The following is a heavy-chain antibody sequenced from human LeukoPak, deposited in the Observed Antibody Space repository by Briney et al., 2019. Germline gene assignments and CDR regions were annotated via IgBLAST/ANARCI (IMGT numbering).Heavy chain of an antibody. D-gene: IGHD3-9*01. Sequence: GGSLRLSCAASGFTFSSYGMHWVRQAPGKGLEWVAVIWYDGSNKYYADSVKGRFTISRDNSKNTLYLQMNSLRAEDTAVYYCARFFLTGYYTDYWGQGTLVTVSS. V-gene: IGHV3-33*01. J-gene: IGHJ4*02. CDR3: ARFFLTGYYTDY. CDR2: IWYDGSNK. CDR1: GFTFSSYG.